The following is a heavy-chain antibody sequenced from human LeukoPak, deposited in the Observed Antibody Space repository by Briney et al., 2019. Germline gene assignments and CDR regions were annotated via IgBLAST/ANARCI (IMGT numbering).Heavy chain of an antibody. D-gene: IGHD2-8*02. CDR3: ARARPLVGGLDY. CDR1: GDSISSSTRY. Sequence: SETLSLTCIVSGDSISSSTRYWGWIRQPPGRGLEWIGSMFYSGHTYYNPSLKSRVTMSIDTSKNQLSLNLSSVTAADTAVYYCARARPLVGGLDYWGQGTLVTVSS. CDR2: MFYSGHT. V-gene: IGHV4-39*01. J-gene: IGHJ4*02.